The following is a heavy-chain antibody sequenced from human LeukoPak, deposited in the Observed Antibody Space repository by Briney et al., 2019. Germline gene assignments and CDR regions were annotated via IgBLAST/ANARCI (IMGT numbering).Heavy chain of an antibody. V-gene: IGHV4-59*08. CDR2: IYYSGST. CDR1: GGSISSHY. CDR3: ARQLQPGTPPNYYYYYYMDV. J-gene: IGHJ6*03. D-gene: IGHD6-13*01. Sequence: PSETLSLTCTVSGGSISSHYWSWIRQPPGKGLEWIGYIYYSGSTNYNPSLKSRVTISVDTSKNQFSLKLSSVSAADTAVYYCARQLQPGTPPNYYYYYYMDVWGKGTTVTVSS.